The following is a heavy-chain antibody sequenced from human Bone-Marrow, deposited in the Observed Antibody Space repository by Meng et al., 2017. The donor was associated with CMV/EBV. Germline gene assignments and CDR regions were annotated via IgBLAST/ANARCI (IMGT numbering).Heavy chain of an antibody. D-gene: IGHD3-10*01. J-gene: IGHJ4*02. Sequence: ASVKVSCKPAGYTFTSYDINWVRQAPGQGLEWLGWINSLNGDTKYAQKVQGRVSLTTDTNRRTVYMEVRSLTFDDTAVYYCARGGGEYDFDFWGQGTLVTVPS. CDR1: GYTFTSYD. CDR2: INSLNGDT. V-gene: IGHV1-18*01. CDR3: ARGGGEYDFDF.